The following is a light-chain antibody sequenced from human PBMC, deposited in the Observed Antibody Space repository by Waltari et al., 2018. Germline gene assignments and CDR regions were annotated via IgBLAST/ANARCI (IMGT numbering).Light chain of an antibody. CDR1: NNDVGGYNY. Sequence: QSALTQPASVSGSPGQSITISCTGTNNDVGGYNYVSWYQQHPGKAPKLMIYDVTNRPSGVSTRFSGSKSGNTASLTISGLQAEGEADYYCSSYTSNSDPYVFGTGTKVTVL. CDR2: DVT. V-gene: IGLV2-14*03. CDR3: SSYTSNSDPYV. J-gene: IGLJ1*01.